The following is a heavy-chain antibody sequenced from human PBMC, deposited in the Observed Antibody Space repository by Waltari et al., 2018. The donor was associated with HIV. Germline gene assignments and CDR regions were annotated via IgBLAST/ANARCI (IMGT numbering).Heavy chain of an antibody. J-gene: IGHJ4*02. Sequence: QLQLQESGPGLVKPSETLSLTCTVSDGSIDRRRYYWGWIRQPPGKGLEWNGSIYYSGSTYDNPSLKSRVTISVDTSKNRFSLKLSSVTAADTAVYYCARHVGGYDSSGYFPYYFDYWGQGALVTVSS. V-gene: IGHV4-39*01. CDR3: ARHVGGYDSSGYFPYYFDY. CDR1: DGSIDRRRYY. D-gene: IGHD3-22*01. CDR2: IYYSGST.